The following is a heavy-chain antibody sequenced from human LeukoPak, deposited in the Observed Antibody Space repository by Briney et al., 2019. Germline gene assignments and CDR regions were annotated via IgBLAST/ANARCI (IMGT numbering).Heavy chain of an antibody. CDR3: ARLETTVTMRARNYYYYGMDV. CDR2: IYYSGST. D-gene: IGHD4-17*01. Sequence: SXXLSXTXTVSGGSISSYXWSWIRQPXGXXLEWIGYIYYSGSTNYNPSLKSRVTISVDTSKNQFSLKPSSVTAADTAVYYCARLETTVTMRARNYYYYGMDVWGQGTTVTVSS. V-gene: IGHV4-59*01. CDR1: GGSISSYX. J-gene: IGHJ6*02.